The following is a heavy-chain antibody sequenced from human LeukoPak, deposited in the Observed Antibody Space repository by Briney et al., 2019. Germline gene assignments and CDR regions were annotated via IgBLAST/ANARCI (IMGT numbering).Heavy chain of an antibody. Sequence: GGSLRLSCAASGFTFSNAWMSWVRQAPGKGLEWVGRIKSKTDGGTTDYAAPVKGRFTISRDDSKNTLYLQMNSLKTEDTALYYCTTDEYSSGWYFDYWGQGTLVTVSS. D-gene: IGHD6-19*01. CDR3: TTDEYSSGWYFDY. V-gene: IGHV3-15*01. CDR1: GFTFSNAW. CDR2: IKSKTDGGTT. J-gene: IGHJ4*02.